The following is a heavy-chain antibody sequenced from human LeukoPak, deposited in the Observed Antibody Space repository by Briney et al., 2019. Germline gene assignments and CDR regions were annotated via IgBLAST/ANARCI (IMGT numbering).Heavy chain of an antibody. CDR2: INYSGST. CDR3: AREGCSGGSCYYYYMDV. Sequence: SETLSLTCTVSGGSISSYYWSWIRQPPGKGLEWIGYINYSGSTNYNPSLKSRVTISVDTSKNQFSLKLSSVTAADTAVYYCAREGCSGGSCYYYYMDVWGKGTTVTVSS. CDR1: GGSISSYY. J-gene: IGHJ6*03. V-gene: IGHV4-59*01. D-gene: IGHD2-15*01.